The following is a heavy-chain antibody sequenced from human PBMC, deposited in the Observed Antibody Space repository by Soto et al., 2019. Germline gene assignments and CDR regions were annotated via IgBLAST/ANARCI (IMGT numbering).Heavy chain of an antibody. CDR1: GGSFSGYY. CDR3: ATRVVGASGTAMGQYYFDY. J-gene: IGHJ4*02. D-gene: IGHD5-18*01. Sequence: SETLSLTCAVYGGSFSGYYWSWIRQPPGKGLEWIGEINHSGSTNYNLSLKSRVTISVDTSKNQFSLKLSSVTAADTAVYYCATRVVGASGTAMGQYYFDYWGQGTLVTVSS. V-gene: IGHV4-34*01. CDR2: INHSGST.